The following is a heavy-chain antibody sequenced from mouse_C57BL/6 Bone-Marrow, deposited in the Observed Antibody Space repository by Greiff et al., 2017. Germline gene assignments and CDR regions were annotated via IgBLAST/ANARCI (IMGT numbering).Heavy chain of an antibody. Sequence: VQLQQSGAELVRPGASVKLSCPASGFNIKDDYMHWVKQRPEQGLEWIGWIDPENGDTEYASKFQGKATITADTSSNTAYLQLSSLTSEDTAVYYCTYYYGSSGWYFDVWGTGTTVTVSS. V-gene: IGHV14-4*01. CDR1: GFNIKDDY. D-gene: IGHD1-1*01. CDR3: TYYYGSSGWYFDV. J-gene: IGHJ1*03. CDR2: IDPENGDT.